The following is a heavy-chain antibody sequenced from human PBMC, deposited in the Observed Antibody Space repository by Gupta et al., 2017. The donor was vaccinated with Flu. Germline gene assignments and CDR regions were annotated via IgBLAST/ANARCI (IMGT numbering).Heavy chain of an antibody. D-gene: IGHD3-22*01. V-gene: IGHV1-18*01. Sequence: QVQLVQSGPEVRKPGASVKVSCKASGYTFTNYGITWVRQAPGQGLEWMGWISTYNDNSNYAEQFQGRVTMTTDTSTSTVYMEVRSLRSDDTAIYYCARRVYFDSTGSVTWYFDFWGRGSLVTVSS. CDR3: ARRVYFDSTGSVTWYFDF. J-gene: IGHJ2*01. CDR1: GYTFTNYG. CDR2: ISTYNDNS.